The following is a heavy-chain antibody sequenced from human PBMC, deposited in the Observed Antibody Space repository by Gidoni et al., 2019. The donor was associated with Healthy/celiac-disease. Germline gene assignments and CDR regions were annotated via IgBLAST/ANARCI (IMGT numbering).Heavy chain of an antibody. D-gene: IGHD3-9*01. CDR1: GGSISSGGYY. CDR3: AREPPLRYDILTGYYRGGYFDY. Sequence: QVQLQESGPGLVKPSQTLSLTCTVSGGSISSGGYYWSWIRQHPGKGLEWIGYIYYSGSTYYNPSLKSRVTISVDTSKNQFSLKLSSVTAADTAVYYCAREPPLRYDILTGYYRGGYFDYWGQGTLVTVSS. J-gene: IGHJ4*02. V-gene: IGHV4-31*03. CDR2: IYYSGST.